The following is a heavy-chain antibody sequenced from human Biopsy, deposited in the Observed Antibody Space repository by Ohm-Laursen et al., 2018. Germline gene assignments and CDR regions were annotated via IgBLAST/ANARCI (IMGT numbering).Heavy chain of an antibody. CDR3: VAYPSSGFFENNDDFAMDV. Sequence: SVKVSCKASGGAFTNYAINWVRQAPGHGLEWMGGIITVSETAGYAERFQGRVTITADVTTTTAYMDLSGLRSEDTAVYYSVAYPSSGFFENNDDFAMDVWGQGTAVIVSS. D-gene: IGHD6-19*01. CDR2: IITVSETA. CDR1: GGAFTNYA. J-gene: IGHJ6*02. V-gene: IGHV1-69*13.